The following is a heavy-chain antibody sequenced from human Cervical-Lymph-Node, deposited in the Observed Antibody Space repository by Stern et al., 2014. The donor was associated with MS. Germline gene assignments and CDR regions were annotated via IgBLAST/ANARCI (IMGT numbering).Heavy chain of an antibody. D-gene: IGHD2-8*02. J-gene: IGHJ4*02. CDR1: WFSLSTRGVG. CDR2: IYWDDDK. CDR3: VHTSPRVPGVDY. Sequence: QVTLKESGPTLVKPTQTLTLKCIFSWFSLSTRGVGVGWIRQPPVKSLEWLGFIYWDDDKRYSPSLKRRLTITKDTSKNQVVLTMTNMDPVDTATYFCVHTSPRVPGVDYWGQGTLVTVSS. V-gene: IGHV2-5*02.